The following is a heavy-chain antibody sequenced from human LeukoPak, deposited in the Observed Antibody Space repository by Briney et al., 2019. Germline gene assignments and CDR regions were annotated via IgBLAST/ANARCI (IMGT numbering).Heavy chain of an antibody. J-gene: IGHJ4*02. CDR1: GFTFSDYG. V-gene: IGHV3-23*01. Sequence: GGSLRLSCAASGFTFSDYGMSWVRQAPGKGLEWVSSISSTGGSTYYADSVKGRFTTSRDNYKNTLYLQLKSLRAEDTAVYFCAKSLNLAARLPFFDYWAQGVLVTVSS. D-gene: IGHD6-6*01. CDR3: AKSLNLAARLPFFDY. CDR2: ISSTGGST.